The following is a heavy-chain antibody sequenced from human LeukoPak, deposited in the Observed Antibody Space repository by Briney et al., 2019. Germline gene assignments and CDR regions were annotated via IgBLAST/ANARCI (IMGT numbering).Heavy chain of an antibody. Sequence: GRSLRLSCRASGFTFRRFGMNWVRQAPGKGLEWVAVILDDGSNEYYAESVKGRFSISRDNSKDTLYLQMSSLREDDTAMYYCAKFGYRYGDYWGQGTLVTVSS. CDR3: AKFGYRYGDY. V-gene: IGHV3-30*18. CDR2: ILDDGSNE. J-gene: IGHJ4*02. D-gene: IGHD5-18*01. CDR1: GFTFRRFG.